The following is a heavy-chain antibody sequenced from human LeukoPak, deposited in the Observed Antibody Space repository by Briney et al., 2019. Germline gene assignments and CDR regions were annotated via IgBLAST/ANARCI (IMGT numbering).Heavy chain of an antibody. CDR1: GFTFSTHS. V-gene: IGHV4-59*11. CDR2: IFYSGST. CDR3: AKSNGYGLVDI. D-gene: IGHD3-10*01. Sequence: GSLRLSCAASGFTFSTHSMNWVRQPPGKGLERIGNIFYSGSTYYSPSLKSRVTISLDTSRNQFSLKLTSVTAADTAVYYCAKSNGYGLVDIWGQGTMVTVSS. J-gene: IGHJ3*02.